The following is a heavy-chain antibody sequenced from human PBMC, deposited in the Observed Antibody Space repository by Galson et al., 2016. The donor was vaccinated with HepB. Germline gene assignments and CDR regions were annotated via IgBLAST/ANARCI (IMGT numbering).Heavy chain of an antibody. CDR2: FSVGGGST. J-gene: IGHJ4*02. D-gene: IGHD6-13*01. CDR3: AKGRLAARGRCDY. Sequence: SLRLSCAASGFTFSDSAMNWVRQAPGKGLEWVSSFSVGGGSTYYADAVKGRFTISRDNSKSTLYLQMNSLRAEDTARYYCAKGRLAARGRCDYWGQGNLVTVSS. V-gene: IGHV3-23*01. CDR1: GFTFSDSA.